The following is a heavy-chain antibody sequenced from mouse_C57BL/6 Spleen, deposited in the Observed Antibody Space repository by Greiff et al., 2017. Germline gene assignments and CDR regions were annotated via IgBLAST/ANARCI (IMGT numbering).Heavy chain of an antibody. V-gene: IGHV1-55*01. J-gene: IGHJ3*01. CDR3: ARRLGAY. Sequence: VKLKQPGAELVKPGASVKMSCKASGYTFTSYWITWVKQRPGQGLEWIGDIYPGSGSTNYNEKFKSKATLTVDKSSSTAYMQLSSLTSEDSAVYYCARRLGAYWGQGTLVTVSA. CDR2: IYPGSGST. CDR1: GYTFTSYW.